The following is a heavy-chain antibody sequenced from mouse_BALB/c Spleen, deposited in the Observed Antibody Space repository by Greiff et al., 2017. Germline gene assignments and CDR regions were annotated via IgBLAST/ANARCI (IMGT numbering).Heavy chain of an antibody. CDR1: GYSITSDYA. J-gene: IGHJ2*01. Sequence: VQLKESGPGLVKPSQSLSLTCTVTGYSITSDYAWNWIRQFPGNKLEWMGYISYSGSTSYNPSLKSRISITRDTSKNQFFLQLNSVTTEDTATYYCARGDYGSSLDYWGQGTTLTVSS. CDR3: ARGDYGSSLDY. V-gene: IGHV3-2*02. D-gene: IGHD1-1*01. CDR2: ISYSGST.